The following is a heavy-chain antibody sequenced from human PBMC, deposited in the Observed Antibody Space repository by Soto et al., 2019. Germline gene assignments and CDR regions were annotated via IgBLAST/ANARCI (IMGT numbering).Heavy chain of an antibody. CDR1: GYTFTSYA. CDR2: INGANGNT. Sequence: ASVKVSCKASGYTFTSYAMHWVRQAPGQRLEWMGSINGANGNTKYSQKFQGRVTITRDTSASTAYMEMSSLRSEDTDVYYCARAPGNYYYYAMDVWGQGTTVTVSS. J-gene: IGHJ6*01. CDR3: ARAPGNYYYYAMDV. D-gene: IGHD1-26*01. V-gene: IGHV1-3*01.